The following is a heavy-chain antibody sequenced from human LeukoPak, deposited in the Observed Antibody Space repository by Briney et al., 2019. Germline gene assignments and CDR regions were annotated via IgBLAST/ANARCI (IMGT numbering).Heavy chain of an antibody. J-gene: IGHJ4*02. CDR1: GFTFSTYA. CDR2: IDWTSGYI. Sequence: GRSLRLFCAASGFTFSTYAMTWVRQAPGKGLEWVSAIDWTSGYIYYADSVKGRFTTSRDNSKNTLYLQMNSLRAEATAVYYCAKNAMAGQAYYDYWGQGALVTVSS. CDR3: AKNAMAGQAYYDY. V-gene: IGHV3-23*01. D-gene: IGHD6-19*01.